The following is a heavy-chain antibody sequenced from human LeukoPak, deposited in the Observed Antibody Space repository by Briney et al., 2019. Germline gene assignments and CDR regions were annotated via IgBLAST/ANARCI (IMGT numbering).Heavy chain of an antibody. D-gene: IGHD5-12*01. J-gene: IGHJ2*01. CDR3: AKNYGAYDSRAFDL. V-gene: IGHV3-9*01. Sequence: PGGSLRLSCAASGFTFDDYAMHWVRQAPGKGLEWVSGISWNSGSIGYADSVKGRFTISRDNAKNSLYLQMNSLRAEDTALYYCAKNYGAYDSRAFDLWGRGTLVTVSS. CDR2: ISWNSGSI. CDR1: GFTFDDYA.